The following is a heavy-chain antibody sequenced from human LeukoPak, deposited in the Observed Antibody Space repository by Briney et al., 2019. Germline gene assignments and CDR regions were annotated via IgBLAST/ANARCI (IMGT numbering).Heavy chain of an antibody. CDR3: ARGVYDTSGDVFDI. Sequence: GGSLRLSCAASGITVSDNYMTWVRQAPGKVLEWVSVFYPGGSKYYARSVKGRFAISGDNSTAMLSLQMNGLGVEDTAVYYGARGVYDTSGDVFDIWGQGTMVTVSS. V-gene: IGHV3-53*01. CDR1: GITVSDNY. J-gene: IGHJ3*02. CDR2: FYPGGSK. D-gene: IGHD3-22*01.